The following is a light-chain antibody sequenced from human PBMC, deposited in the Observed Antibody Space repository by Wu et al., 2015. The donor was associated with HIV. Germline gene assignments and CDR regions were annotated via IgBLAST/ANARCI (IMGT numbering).Light chain of an antibody. V-gene: IGKV3-15*01. CDR1: QSLSSN. J-gene: IGKJ4*01. CDR2: GAS. CDR3: QQYESWPLT. Sequence: EIVMTQSPATLSVSPGERATLSCRASQSLSSNLAWYQQKPGQAPRLLLYGASTRATGIPARFSGSGSGTEFTLTISSMQSEDFAVYYCQQYESWPLTFGGGTKVEIK.